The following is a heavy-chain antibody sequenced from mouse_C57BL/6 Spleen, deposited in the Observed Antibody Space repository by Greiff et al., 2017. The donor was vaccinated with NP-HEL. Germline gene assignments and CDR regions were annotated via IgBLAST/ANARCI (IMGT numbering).Heavy chain of an antibody. V-gene: IGHV7-3*01. Sequence: DVKLVESGGGLVQPGGSLSLSCAASGFTFTDYYMSWVRQPPGKALEWLGFIRNKANGYTTEYSASVKGRFTISRDNSQSILYLQMNALRAEDSATYYCARFYYYGSIWYFDVWGTGTTVTVSS. CDR2: IRNKANGYTT. J-gene: IGHJ1*03. CDR1: GFTFTDYY. D-gene: IGHD1-1*01. CDR3: ARFYYYGSIWYFDV.